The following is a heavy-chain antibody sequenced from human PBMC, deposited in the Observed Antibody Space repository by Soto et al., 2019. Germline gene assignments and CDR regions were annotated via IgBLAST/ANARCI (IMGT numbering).Heavy chain of an antibody. V-gene: IGHV3-23*01. D-gene: IGHD3-22*01. CDR2: ISGSGGST. CDR3: TTDSYSTMIVVRFDY. CDR1: GFTFSSYA. Sequence: EVQLLESGGGLVQPGGSLRLSCAASGFTFSSYAMSWVRQAPGKGLEWVSAISGSGGSTYYADSVKGRFTISRDNSKNTLYLQMNSLRAEDTAVYYCTTDSYSTMIVVRFDYWGHGTLVTVSS. J-gene: IGHJ4*01.